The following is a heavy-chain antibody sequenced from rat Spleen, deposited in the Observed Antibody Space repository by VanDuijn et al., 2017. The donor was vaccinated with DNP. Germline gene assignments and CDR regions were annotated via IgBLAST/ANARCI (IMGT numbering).Heavy chain of an antibody. CDR3: ARSFLWAQNLYFDY. Sequence: EVQLQESGPGLVKPSQSLSLTCSVTGYSITSNYWGWIRKFPGNKMEWMGYISYSGSTHYSPSLKSRSSITRDTSKNQFFLQLNSVTTEDTATYYCARSFLWAQNLYFDYWGQGVMVTVSS. CDR2: ISYSGST. V-gene: IGHV3-1*01. J-gene: IGHJ2*01. D-gene: IGHD1-7*01. CDR1: GYSITSNY.